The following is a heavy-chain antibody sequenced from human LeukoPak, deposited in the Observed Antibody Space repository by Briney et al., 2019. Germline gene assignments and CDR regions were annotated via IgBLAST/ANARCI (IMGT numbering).Heavy chain of an antibody. J-gene: IGHJ6*02. D-gene: IGHD3-3*01. CDR2: INPNSGGT. V-gene: IGHV1-2*02. CDR1: GYTFTDYY. CDR3: ATLGVVSTLRPYGMDV. Sequence: ASVKVSCKASGYTFTDYYMHWVRQAPGQGLEWMGWINPNSGGTNYAQKFQGRVTMTRDTSISTAYMELSRLRSDDTAVYYCATLGVVSTLRPYGMDVWGQGTTVTVSS.